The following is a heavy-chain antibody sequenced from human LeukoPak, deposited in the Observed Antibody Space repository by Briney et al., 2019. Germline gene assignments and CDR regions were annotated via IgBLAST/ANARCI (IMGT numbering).Heavy chain of an antibody. V-gene: IGHV5-51*01. Sequence: GESLKISCEGSGYSFTTYWIGWVRQMPRKGLEWMGIIYPGDSDAGYSPSFQGQVTISADKSISTAYMQWSSLKASDTAMYYCARGILAVTGTRSKNYFDYWGQGTLVTVSS. J-gene: IGHJ4*02. D-gene: IGHD6-19*01. CDR2: IYPGDSDA. CDR1: GYSFTTYW. CDR3: ARGILAVTGTRSKNYFDY.